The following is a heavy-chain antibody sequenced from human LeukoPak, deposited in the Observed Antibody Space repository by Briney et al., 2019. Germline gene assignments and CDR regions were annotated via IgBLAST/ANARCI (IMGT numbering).Heavy chain of an antibody. V-gene: IGHV3-7*01. CDR2: ISPDGSAE. Sequence: GGSLRLSCVASGFAFSSYWMSWVRQAPGKGLELVANISPDGSAEDYVDSVRGRFAISRDNAERSLYLQMNSLSPEDTAVYYCANQAYSQFDYWDQGTLVSVSS. J-gene: IGHJ4*02. CDR3: ANQAYSQFDY. CDR1: GFAFSSYW. D-gene: IGHD4-11*01.